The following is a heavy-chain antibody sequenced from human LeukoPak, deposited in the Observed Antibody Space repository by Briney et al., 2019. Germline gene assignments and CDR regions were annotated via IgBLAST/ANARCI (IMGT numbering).Heavy chain of an antibody. CDR2: ISSSSSYI. V-gene: IGHV3-21*06. J-gene: IGHJ4*02. Sequence: PGGSLRLSCAASGFTFSSYSMNWVRQAPGKGLEWVSSISSSSSYIYYADSVKGRFTISRDNAKNLLYLQMNSLRDEDTAIYYCVRDLYIDVVPVAGVFDYWGRGILVTVSS. D-gene: IGHD2-2*01. CDR1: GFTFSSYS. CDR3: VRDLYIDVVPVAGVFDY.